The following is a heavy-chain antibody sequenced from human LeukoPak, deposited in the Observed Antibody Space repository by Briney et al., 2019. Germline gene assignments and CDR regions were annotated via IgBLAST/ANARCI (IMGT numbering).Heavy chain of an antibody. Sequence: GGSLRLSCTTSGFTFSDYPMNWVRQAPGKGLEWVAVTSYDGGDKYYADSVKGRFTISRDNSKNTVSLEMNSLRAEDTAVYYCARGGFFDILTGYYQTQYYYPMDVWGRGTTVTVSS. CDR1: GFTFSDYP. J-gene: IGHJ6*02. CDR2: TSYDGGDK. D-gene: IGHD3-9*01. CDR3: ARGGFFDILTGYYQTQYYYPMDV. V-gene: IGHV3-30*03.